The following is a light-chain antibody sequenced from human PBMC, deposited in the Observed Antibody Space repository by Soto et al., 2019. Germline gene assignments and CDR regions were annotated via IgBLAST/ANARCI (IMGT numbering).Light chain of an antibody. CDR1: QSVXSY. Sequence: XXQSVXSYLAWDQQKPGQAPRLLIYDASNRATGIPTRFSGSGSGTDFTLTISSLGPEDFAVYYCQLRSNWPPVGGGTKVEIK. J-gene: IGKJ4*01. CDR2: DAS. V-gene: IGKV3-11*01. CDR3: QLRSNWPP.